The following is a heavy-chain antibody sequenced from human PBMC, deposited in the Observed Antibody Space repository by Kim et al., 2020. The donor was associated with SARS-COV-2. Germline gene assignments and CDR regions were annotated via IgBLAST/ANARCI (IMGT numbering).Heavy chain of an antibody. V-gene: IGHV5-51*01. CDR3: ARQGDSSSWYGFGY. D-gene: IGHD6-13*01. J-gene: IGHJ4*02. Sequence: SPPFQGQVTISADKSISTAYLQWSSLKASDTAMYYCARQGDSSSWYGFGYWGQGTLVTVSS.